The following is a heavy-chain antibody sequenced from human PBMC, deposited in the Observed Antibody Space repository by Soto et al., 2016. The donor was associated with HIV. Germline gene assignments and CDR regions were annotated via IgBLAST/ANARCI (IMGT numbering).Heavy chain of an antibody. Sequence: EVQLVESGGGLVQPGGSLRLSCAASGFNFSSYWMHWVRQAPGKGLMWVSRINSDGSNTRYADSVKGRFTISRDNAKNTLYLQMNSLRADDTAVYYCARDRSFWSGSLYYWGQGTLVTSPQ. CDR2: INSDGSNT. J-gene: IGHJ4*02. CDR1: GFNFSSYW. CDR3: ARDRSFWSGSLYY. D-gene: IGHD3-3*01. V-gene: IGHV3-74*01.